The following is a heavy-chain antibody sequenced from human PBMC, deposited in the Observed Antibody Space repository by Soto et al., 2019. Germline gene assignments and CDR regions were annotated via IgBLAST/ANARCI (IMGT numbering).Heavy chain of an antibody. V-gene: IGHV1-18*01. D-gene: IGHD4-17*01. CDR3: ARDGLSHDYGDYDLRLRLNNWFDP. CDR1: GYTFTSYG. Sequence: ASVKVSCTASGYTFTSYGISWVRQAPGQGLEWMGWISAYNGNTNYAQKLQGRVTMTTDTSTSTVYMELSSLRSEDTAVYYCARDGLSHDYGDYDLRLRLNNWFDPWGQGTLVTVSS. J-gene: IGHJ5*02. CDR2: ISAYNGNT.